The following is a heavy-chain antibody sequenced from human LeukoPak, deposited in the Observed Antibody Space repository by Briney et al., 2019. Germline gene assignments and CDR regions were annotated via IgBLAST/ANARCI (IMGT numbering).Heavy chain of an antibody. CDR1: GGSISSSTYY. D-gene: IGHD6-6*01. CDR2: IYYSGST. CDR3: ARQSKDSSSSRDYFDY. Sequence: SETLSLTCTVSGGSISSSTYYWGWLRQPPGKGLEWIVSIYYSGSTYYNPSLKGRVTISVATSKNHFSLNLSSVTAGDTAVYYCARQSKDSSSSRDYFDYWGQGTLVTVSS. J-gene: IGHJ4*02. V-gene: IGHV4-39*01.